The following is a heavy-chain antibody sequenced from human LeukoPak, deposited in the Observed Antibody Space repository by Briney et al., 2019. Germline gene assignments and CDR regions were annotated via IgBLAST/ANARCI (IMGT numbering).Heavy chain of an antibody. D-gene: IGHD3-3*01. CDR2: IYYSGST. V-gene: IGHV4-59*01. CDR1: GGSTSSYY. Sequence: SETLSLTCTVSGGSTSSYYWSWIRQPPGKGLEWIGYIYYSGSTNYNPSLKSRVTISVDTSKNQFSLKLSSVTAADTAVYYCARGDYDFWSGYQRWFDPWGQGTLVTVSS. CDR3: ARGDYDFWSGYQRWFDP. J-gene: IGHJ5*02.